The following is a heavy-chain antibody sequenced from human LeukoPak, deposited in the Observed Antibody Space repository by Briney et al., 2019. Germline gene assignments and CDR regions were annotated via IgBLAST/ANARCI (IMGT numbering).Heavy chain of an antibody. CDR1: GGSISSYY. Sequence: PSETLSLTCTVSGGSISSYYWSWIRQPAGKGLEWIGSIYYSGSTYYNPSLKSRVTISVDTSKNQFSLKLSSVTAADTAVYYCARHRLDSGYSSSPLDYWGQGTLVTVSS. D-gene: IGHD6-13*01. J-gene: IGHJ4*02. V-gene: IGHV4-59*05. CDR3: ARHRLDSGYSSSPLDY. CDR2: IYYSGST.